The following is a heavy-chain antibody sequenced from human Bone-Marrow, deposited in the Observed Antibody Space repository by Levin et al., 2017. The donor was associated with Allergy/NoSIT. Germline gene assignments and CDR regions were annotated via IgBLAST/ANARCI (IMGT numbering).Heavy chain of an antibody. CDR1: GVSVSSGRYY. J-gene: IGHJ6*02. CDR3: AIWNSNDNQPRE. V-gene: IGHV4-39*01. D-gene: IGHD2-8*01. Sequence: PGGSLRLSCSVSGVSVSSGRYYWGWIRQPPGKGLEWIGTIYVTGRTNYNPSLESRVTISVDTSKNQFSLRLNSVTAADTAVYYCAIWNSNDNQPREWGQGTTVSVS. CDR2: IYVTGRT.